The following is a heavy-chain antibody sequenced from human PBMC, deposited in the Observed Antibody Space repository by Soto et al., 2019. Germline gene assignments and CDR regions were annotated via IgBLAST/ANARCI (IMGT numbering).Heavy chain of an antibody. CDR2: ISSSSSYI. Sequence: GGSLRLSCAASGFTFSSYSMNWVRQAPGKGLEWVSSISSSSSYIYYADSVKGRFTISRDNAKNSLYLQMNSLRAEDTAVYYCARTLYCSSTSCYGYGMDVWGQGTTVTVSS. CDR3: ARTLYCSSTSCYGYGMDV. D-gene: IGHD2-2*01. J-gene: IGHJ6*02. CDR1: GFTFSSYS. V-gene: IGHV3-21*01.